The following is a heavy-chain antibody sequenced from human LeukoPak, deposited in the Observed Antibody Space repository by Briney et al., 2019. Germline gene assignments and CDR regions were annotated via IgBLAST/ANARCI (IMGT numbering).Heavy chain of an antibody. CDR3: AKDYYGSGSYRHFDQ. D-gene: IGHD3-10*01. Sequence: PGGSPRLSCAASGFTFSSYAMSWVRQAPGKGLEWVSGTSGSGGSTYYADSVKGRFTISRDNSKNTLYLQMNSLRAEDTAVYYCAKDYYGSGSYRHFDQWGQGTLVTVSS. CDR1: GFTFSSYA. CDR2: TSGSGGST. V-gene: IGHV3-23*01. J-gene: IGHJ4*02.